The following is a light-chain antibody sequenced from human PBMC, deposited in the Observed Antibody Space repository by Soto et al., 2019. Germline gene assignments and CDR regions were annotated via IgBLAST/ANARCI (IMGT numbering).Light chain of an antibody. Sequence: DIVMTQSPDSLAVSLGERATINCKSSQSVLYRSNNKNYLAWYQQKPGQPPKLLIYWASTRESGVPDRFSGSGSGTDFTLTISRLQAEDVAVYYCQQYYSTPRLTFGGGTKVEIK. V-gene: IGKV4-1*01. CDR2: WAS. CDR1: QSVLYRSNNKNY. CDR3: QQYYSTPRLT. J-gene: IGKJ4*01.